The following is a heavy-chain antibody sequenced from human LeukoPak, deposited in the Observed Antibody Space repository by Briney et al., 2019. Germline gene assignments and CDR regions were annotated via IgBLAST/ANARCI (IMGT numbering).Heavy chain of an antibody. V-gene: IGHV3-30*02. CDR1: GLTFSSYG. J-gene: IGHJ4*02. Sequence: GGSLRLSCAASGLTFSSYGMHWVRQAPGKGLEWVAFIRYDGSNTFYADSVKGRFTISRDNSKNTLYLQMNSLRAEDTAVYYCATMLSIVGAVTIGGQGTLVTVSS. CDR2: IRYDGSNT. CDR3: ATMLSIVGAVTI. D-gene: IGHD1-26*01.